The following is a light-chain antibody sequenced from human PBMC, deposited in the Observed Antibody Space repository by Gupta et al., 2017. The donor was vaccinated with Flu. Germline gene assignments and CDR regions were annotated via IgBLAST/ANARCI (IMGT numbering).Light chain of an antibody. CDR2: GAS. CDR1: QDITTF. J-gene: IGKJ4*01. V-gene: IGKV1-33*01. CDR3: QQYDNLFSLT. Sequence: DIQMTQSPSSLSASVGGRVTITCQASQDITTFLSWYQQKPGKAPKLLIYGASIWQTGVPSRFSGSGYGTDFTFTISYRQPEDVATYYCQQYDNLFSLTFGGGTKVEI.